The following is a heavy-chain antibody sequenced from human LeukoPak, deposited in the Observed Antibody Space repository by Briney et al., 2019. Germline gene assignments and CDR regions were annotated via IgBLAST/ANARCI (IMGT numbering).Heavy chain of an antibody. CDR1: GFTFSNFW. CDR2: IKQDETEK. Sequence: GGSLRLSCTASGFTFSNFWMGWVRQAPGKGLEWVANIKQDETEKFYLSSVKGRFTISRDNAKNSLYLQMNSLRAEDTAIYYCAKRGPIYSASPGNYFDYWGQGTLVTVSS. CDR3: AKRGPIYSASPGNYFDY. D-gene: IGHD3-10*01. J-gene: IGHJ4*02. V-gene: IGHV3-7*03.